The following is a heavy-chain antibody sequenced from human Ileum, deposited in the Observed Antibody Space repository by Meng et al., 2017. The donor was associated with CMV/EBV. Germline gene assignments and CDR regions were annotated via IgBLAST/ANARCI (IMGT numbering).Heavy chain of an antibody. CDR1: GFTFSDYG. CDR2: IYTTNSTT. CDR3: AKDRGIGVANHDCVEF. D-gene: IGHD2-21*01. Sequence: GESLKISCVGSGFTFSDYGMGWVRQVPGKGLEWVSVIYTTNSTTYYADSVKGRFTISRDASDNTLYLHMNILRDESTATYYCAKDRGIGVANHDCVEFWGQGTVVTVSS. V-gene: IGHV3-23*03. J-gene: IGHJ4*02.